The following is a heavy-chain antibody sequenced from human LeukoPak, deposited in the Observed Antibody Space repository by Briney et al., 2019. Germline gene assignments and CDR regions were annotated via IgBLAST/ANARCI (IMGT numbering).Heavy chain of an antibody. Sequence: PGGSLRLSCAASGFTVSSNYMSWVRQAPGKGLEWVSVIYSGGSTYYADSVRGRFTISRDNSKNTLYLQMNSLRAEDTAVYYCATSDGLRYYYYYMDVWGKGTTVTVSS. CDR1: GFTVSSNY. CDR2: IYSGGST. J-gene: IGHJ6*03. V-gene: IGHV3-66*01. D-gene: IGHD4-17*01. CDR3: ATSDGLRYYYYYMDV.